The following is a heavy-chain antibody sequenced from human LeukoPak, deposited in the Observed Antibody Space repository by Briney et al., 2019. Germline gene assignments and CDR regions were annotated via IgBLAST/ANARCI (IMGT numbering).Heavy chain of an antibody. CDR1: GFTVKSNY. Sequence: GSLRLSCAASGFTVKSNYMSWVRQAPGKGLEWGSVIYSGGSTYYADSVKGRFTISRDNSKNTLYLQMNSLRAEDTAVYYCARIAGYSYGYFDYWGQGTLVTVSS. CDR2: IYSGGST. D-gene: IGHD5-18*01. V-gene: IGHV3-66*01. J-gene: IGHJ4*02. CDR3: ARIAGYSYGYFDY.